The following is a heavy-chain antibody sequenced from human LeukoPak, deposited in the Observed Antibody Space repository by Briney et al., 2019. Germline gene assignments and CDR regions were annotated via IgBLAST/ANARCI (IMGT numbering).Heavy chain of an antibody. V-gene: IGHV4-59*01. D-gene: IGHD3-22*01. J-gene: IGHJ4*02. CDR2: IYYSGST. CDR3: ARDLHPYDSRGYFDY. CDR1: GGSISSYY. Sequence: SETLSLTCTVSGGSISSYYWSWIRQPPGKGLEWIGYIYYSGSTNYNPSLKSRVTISVDTSKNQFSLKLSSVTAADTAVYYCARDLHPYDSRGYFDYWGQGTLVTVSS.